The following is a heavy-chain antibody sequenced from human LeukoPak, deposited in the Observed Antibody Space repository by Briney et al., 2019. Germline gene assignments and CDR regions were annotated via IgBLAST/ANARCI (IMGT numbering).Heavy chain of an antibody. CDR2: IYSTGSA. J-gene: IGHJ4*02. CDR3: ARMGGYGGYATH. CDR1: GGSLSSYY. V-gene: IGHV4-59*08. D-gene: IGHD5-12*01. Sequence: PSETLSLTCTVSGGSLSSYYWSWIRQPPGKGLEWIGYIYSTGSANYNPSLKSRVTLSVDTAKNQFSLKLNSVTAADTAVYYCARMGGYGGYATHWGQGTLVTVSS.